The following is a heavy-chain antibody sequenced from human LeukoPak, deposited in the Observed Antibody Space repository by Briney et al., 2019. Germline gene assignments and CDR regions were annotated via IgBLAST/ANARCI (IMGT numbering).Heavy chain of an antibody. D-gene: IGHD3-22*01. Sequence: ASVKVSCKASGYTFTRYDINWVRQAPGQGLEWMGWMNPNRGNTVYAQKLQGSVTMTRNTSISTAYMELSSLRSEDTAVYYCARGVKRITMIVVVINYYYYMDGWGKGTTVTVSS. J-gene: IGHJ6*03. CDR2: MNPNRGNT. CDR3: ARGVKRITMIVVVINYYYYMDG. CDR1: GYTFTRYD. V-gene: IGHV1-8*01.